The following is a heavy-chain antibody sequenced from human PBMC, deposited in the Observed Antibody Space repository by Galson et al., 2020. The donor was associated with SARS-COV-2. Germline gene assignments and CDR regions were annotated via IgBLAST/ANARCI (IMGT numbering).Heavy chain of an antibody. CDR2: IYSEGSST. J-gene: IGHJ4*02. Sequence: GGSLRLSCAASGFTFSSYWMHWVRQAPGQGLVWVSRIYSEGSSTSYADSVKGRFTISGDNAKNTLYLQMNSLRAEDTAVYYCERGDMGNDYFDYWGQGTLVTVSS. D-gene: IGHD7-27*01. CDR3: ERGDMGNDYFDY. CDR1: GFTFSSYW. V-gene: IGHV3-74*01.